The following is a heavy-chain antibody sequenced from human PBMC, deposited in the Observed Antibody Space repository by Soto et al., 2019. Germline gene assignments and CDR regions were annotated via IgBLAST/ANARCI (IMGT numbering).Heavy chain of an antibody. CDR2: IGAYNGNT. CDR1: GYPFTSYG. D-gene: IGHD3-3*01. Sequence: APVEVFCKASGYPFTSYGISWVRQAPGPGLEWMGWIGAYNGNTNYAQRLQGRVTMTTDTSTSTAYMELRSLRSDDTAVYYCARGRITIFGVVMLHWFDPWGQGTLITVSS. CDR3: ARGRITIFGVVMLHWFDP. J-gene: IGHJ5*02. V-gene: IGHV1-18*01.